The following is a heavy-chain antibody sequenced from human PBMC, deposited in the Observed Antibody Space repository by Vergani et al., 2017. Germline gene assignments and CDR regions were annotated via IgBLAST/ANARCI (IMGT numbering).Heavy chain of an antibody. CDR3: AKVTNREPPRGGVIAIGSGMDV. Sequence: QVQLVESGGGVVQPGRSLRLSCAASGFTFSSYGMHWVRQAPGKGLEWVAVIWYDGSNKYYADSVKGRFTISRDNSKNTLYLQMNSLRAEDTAVYYCAKVTNREPPRGGVIAIGSGMDVWGQGTTVTVSS. J-gene: IGHJ6*02. D-gene: IGHD3-16*02. CDR2: IWYDGSNK. V-gene: IGHV3-33*06. CDR1: GFTFSSYG.